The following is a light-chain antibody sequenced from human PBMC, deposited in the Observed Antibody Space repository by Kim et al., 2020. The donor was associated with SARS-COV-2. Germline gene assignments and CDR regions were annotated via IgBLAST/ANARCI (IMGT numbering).Light chain of an antibody. CDR2: AAS. Sequence: ASVGDRVTITCRTTQGITIHLNWYQQKPGRAPKLLISAASTLQGGVPSRFSGSGSETDFTLTISSLQPDDFATYFCQQSYITPFTFGPGTKVDIK. CDR1: QGITIH. CDR3: QQSYITPFT. J-gene: IGKJ3*01. V-gene: IGKV1-39*01.